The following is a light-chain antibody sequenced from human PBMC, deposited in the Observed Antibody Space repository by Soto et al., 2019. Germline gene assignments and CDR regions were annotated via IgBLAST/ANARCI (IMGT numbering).Light chain of an antibody. J-gene: IGLJ3*02. CDR3: CSYAGNNALV. Sequence: QSVLTQPASVSGSRGQSITISCTGTSSNVGSYNFISWYRQYPGKAPELIIYEVSQRPSTFVNRCSGSKSGNTASLTISGLQSDDEADYYCCSYAGNNALVFGGGTKLTVL. V-gene: IGLV2-23*02. CDR2: EVS. CDR1: SSNVGSYNF.